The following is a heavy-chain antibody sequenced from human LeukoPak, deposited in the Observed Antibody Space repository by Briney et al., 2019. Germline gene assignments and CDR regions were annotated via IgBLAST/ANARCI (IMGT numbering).Heavy chain of an antibody. CDR1: GGTFSSYA. V-gene: IGHV1-69*13. CDR2: IIPIFGTA. CDR3: ARVRSRDYYGSGSYHG. J-gene: IGHJ3*01. D-gene: IGHD3-10*01. Sequence: SVKVSCKASGGTFSSYAISWVRQAPGQGLEWMGGIIPIFGTANYAQKFQGRVTITADESTSTAYMELSSLRSEDTAVYYCARVRSRDYYGSGSYHGWGQETMVTVSS.